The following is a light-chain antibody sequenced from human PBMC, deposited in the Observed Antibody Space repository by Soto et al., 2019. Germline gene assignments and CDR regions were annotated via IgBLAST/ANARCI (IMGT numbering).Light chain of an antibody. CDR3: QQYGSSSWT. J-gene: IGKJ1*01. V-gene: IGKV3-20*01. CDR2: DAS. Sequence: EIVLTQSPATLSLSPGQRATLFCRASQNVNNYLAWYQQKPGQAPRLLIYDASNRATGIPDRFSGSGSGTDFTLTISRLEPEDFAVYYCQQYGSSSWTFGQGTKVDIK. CDR1: QNVNNY.